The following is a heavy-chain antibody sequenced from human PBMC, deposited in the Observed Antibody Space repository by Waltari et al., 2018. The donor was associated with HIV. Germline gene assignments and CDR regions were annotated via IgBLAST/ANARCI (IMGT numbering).Heavy chain of an antibody. CDR3: ARDRYCSSTSCYWHYYYGMDV. CDR2: IIPILGIA. D-gene: IGHD2-2*01. CDR1: GGTFSSYA. V-gene: IGHV1-69*04. J-gene: IGHJ6*02. Sequence: KVSCKASGGTFSSYAISWVRQAPGQGLEWMGRIIPILGIANYAQKFQGRVTITADKSASTAYMELSSLRSEDTAVYYCARDRYCSSTSCYWHYYYGMDVWGQGTTVTVSS.